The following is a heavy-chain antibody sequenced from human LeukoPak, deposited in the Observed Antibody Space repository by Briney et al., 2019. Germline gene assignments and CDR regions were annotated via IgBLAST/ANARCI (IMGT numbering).Heavy chain of an antibody. CDR3: ASLNHPDGVGN. CDR2: IYAGNSDT. CDR1: GNTFTTSW. J-gene: IGHJ4*02. Sequence: PGESLRISCQGFGNTFTTSWIGRVRQLPGKGLEWMAIIYAGNSDTKYSPSFQGQVSISTDRSISTAYLQWSSLQASDTAVYYGASLNHPDGVGNWGQGTPVTVSS. V-gene: IGHV5-51*01. D-gene: IGHD1-14*01.